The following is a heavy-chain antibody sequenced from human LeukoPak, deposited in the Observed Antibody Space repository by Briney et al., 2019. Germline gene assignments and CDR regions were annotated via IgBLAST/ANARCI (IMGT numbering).Heavy chain of an antibody. CDR3: ARVQTYYDFWSGYYLQYYFDY. J-gene: IGHJ4*02. Sequence: PSGTLSLTCTVSGGSISRNYWSWIRQPPGKGLEWIGYIYYSGSTNYNPSLKSRVTISVDTSKNQFSLKLSSVTAADTAVYYCARVQTYYDFWSGYYLQYYFDYWGQGTLVTVSS. CDR2: IYYSGST. CDR1: GGSISRNY. V-gene: IGHV4-59*01. D-gene: IGHD3-3*01.